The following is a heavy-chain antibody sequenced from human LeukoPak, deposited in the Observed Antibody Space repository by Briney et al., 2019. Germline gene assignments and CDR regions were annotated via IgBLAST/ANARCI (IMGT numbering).Heavy chain of an antibody. CDR1: GGSISTYY. V-gene: IGHV4-59*08. CDR3: ARSAYSSGIDY. D-gene: IGHD6-25*01. CDR2: VYYSGST. Sequence: SETLSLTCTVSGGSISTYYWSWIRQPPGKGLEWIGNVYYSGSTNYNPSLRSRVTISVDTSKNQFSLKVSSVTAADTAVYYCARSAYSSGIDYWGQGTLVTVSS. J-gene: IGHJ4*02.